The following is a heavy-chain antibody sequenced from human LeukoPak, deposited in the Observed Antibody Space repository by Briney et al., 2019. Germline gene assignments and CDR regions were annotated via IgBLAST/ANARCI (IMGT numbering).Heavy chain of an antibody. CDR3: ARDRNLGYGMDV. CDR2: ISSSSSTI. D-gene: IGHD1-14*01. CDR1: GFTFSSYS. V-gene: IGHV3-48*02. J-gene: IGHJ6*02. Sequence: RGSLRLSCAASGFTFSSYSMNWVRQAPGKGLEWVSYISSSSSTIYNAESVKGRFTISRDNAKNSLYLQMNSLRDEDTAVYYCARDRNLGYGMDVWGQGTTVTVSS.